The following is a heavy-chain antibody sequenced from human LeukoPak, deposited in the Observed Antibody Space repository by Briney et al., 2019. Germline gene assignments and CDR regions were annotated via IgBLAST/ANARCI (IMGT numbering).Heavy chain of an antibody. CDR2: INPSGGST. J-gene: IGHJ5*02. D-gene: IGHD3-9*01. CDR1: GYTFTNYY. Sequence: ASVKVSCKASGYTFTNYYMHWVRQAPGQGLEWMGIINPSGGSTNHAQKFQDRVTMTRDTSTSTVYMELSSLRSEDTAVYYCARANGGRDWSSNWFDPWGQGTLVTVSS. V-gene: IGHV1-46*01. CDR3: ARANGGRDWSSNWFDP.